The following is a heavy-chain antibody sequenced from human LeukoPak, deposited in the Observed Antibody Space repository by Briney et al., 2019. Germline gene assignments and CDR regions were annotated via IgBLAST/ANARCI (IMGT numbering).Heavy chain of an antibody. CDR1: GGSISTYN. V-gene: IGHV4-59*01. Sequence: PSETLSLTCTVSGGSISTYNWSWIRQPPGKGLEWIGFIYYSGSTNVNPSLKSRVAISVDMSKNQFSLQLSSVTAADTSVYYCARPLSGSYYQGLDYWGQGTLVTVSS. CDR2: IYYSGST. D-gene: IGHD1-26*01. CDR3: ARPLSGSYYQGLDY. J-gene: IGHJ4*02.